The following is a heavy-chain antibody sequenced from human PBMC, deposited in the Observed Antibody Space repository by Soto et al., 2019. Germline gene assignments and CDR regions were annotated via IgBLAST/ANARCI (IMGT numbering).Heavy chain of an antibody. D-gene: IGHD7-27*01. J-gene: IGHJ4*02. CDR2: IYYSGAT. CDR3: ARDKDLEPTVWGY. CDR1: GDSMGSGGHY. Sequence: QVQLQESGPGLVKPSQTLSLTCTVSGDSMGSGGHYYNWIRLLPGKGLEWIGYIYYSGATHYNPSLRGRVSISIDTSNNQFSLRLISVTAADTALYFCARDKDLEPTVWGYWGQGTQGTVAS. V-gene: IGHV4-31*03.